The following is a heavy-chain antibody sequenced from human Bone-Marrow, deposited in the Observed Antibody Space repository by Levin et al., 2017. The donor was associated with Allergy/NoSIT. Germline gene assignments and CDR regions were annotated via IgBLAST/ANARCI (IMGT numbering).Heavy chain of an antibody. CDR2: ISYDGSNK. D-gene: IGHD3-22*01. J-gene: IGHJ4*02. Sequence: SCAASGFTFSSYAMHWVRQAPGKGLEWVAVISYDGSNKYYADSVKGRFTISRDNSKNTLYLQMNSLRAEDTAVYYCASGHQITMIVVVARVVFDYWGQGTLVTVSS. CDR1: GFTFSSYA. V-gene: IGHV3-30-3*01. CDR3: ASGHQITMIVVVARVVFDY.